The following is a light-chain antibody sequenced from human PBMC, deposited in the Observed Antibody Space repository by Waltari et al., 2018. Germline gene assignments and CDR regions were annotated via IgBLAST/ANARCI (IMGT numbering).Light chain of an antibody. CDR1: STDVGTYNL. Sequence: QSALTQPASVSGSPGQSITISCTGASTDVGTYNLVSWYQQHPDKAPKLIIFAVTKRPSGVSPRFSGSKSGNTASLTISGLQAEDEADYHCSSYTIRRIWLFGGGTKVTVL. CDR3: SSYTIRRIWL. CDR2: AVT. J-gene: IGLJ3*02. V-gene: IGLV2-14*03.